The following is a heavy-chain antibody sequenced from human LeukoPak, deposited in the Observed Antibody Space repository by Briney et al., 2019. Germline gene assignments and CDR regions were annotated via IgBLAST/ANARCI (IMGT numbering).Heavy chain of an antibody. Sequence: NSPETLSLTCAVYGGSFSGYYCSWIRHPPGKGLEWIGKIHHSGSSNYNPSLKSRVTISVDTSKNQFSLRLSSVTAADTAVYYCALRWSQYNWFDPWGQGTLVTVSS. D-gene: IGHD4-23*01. CDR3: ALRWSQYNWFDP. CDR1: GGSFSGYY. V-gene: IGHV4-34*01. J-gene: IGHJ5*02. CDR2: IHHSGSS.